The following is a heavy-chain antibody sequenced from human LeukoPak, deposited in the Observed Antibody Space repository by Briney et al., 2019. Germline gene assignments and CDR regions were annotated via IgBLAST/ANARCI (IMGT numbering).Heavy chain of an antibody. CDR3: ARTTGYYTAFDI. J-gene: IGHJ3*02. Sequence: SGPTLVNPTQTLTLTCTFSGFSLSTSRVGVGWIRQPPGKALEWLAVIYWDDDNHYSPSLKSRLTITKDTSKNHVVLTMTNMDPVDTATYYCARTTGYYTAFDIWGQGTRVTVSS. CDR2: IYWDDDN. CDR1: GFSLSTSRVG. D-gene: IGHD3/OR15-3a*01. V-gene: IGHV2-5*02.